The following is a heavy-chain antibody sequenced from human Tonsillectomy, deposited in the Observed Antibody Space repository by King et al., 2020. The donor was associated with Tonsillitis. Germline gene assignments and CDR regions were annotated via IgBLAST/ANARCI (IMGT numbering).Heavy chain of an antibody. J-gene: IGHJ6*03. CDR3: ARSRFGYYMDV. CDR2: IYYSGST. CDR1: GGSISSYY. D-gene: IGHD3-10*01. V-gene: IGHV4-59*01. Sequence: QLQESGPGLVKPSETLSLTCTVSGGSISSYYWSWIRQPPGKGLEWIGYIYYSGSTDYNPSLESRVTISEHTSKNQFSLTLRSVTAADTAVYYCARSRFGYYMDVWGKGTTVTVSS.